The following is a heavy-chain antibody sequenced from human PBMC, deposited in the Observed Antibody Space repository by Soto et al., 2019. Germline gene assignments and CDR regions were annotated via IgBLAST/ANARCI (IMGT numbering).Heavy chain of an antibody. CDR1: GYTFTDYG. Sequence: QGQLVESGAEVKKPGASVKVSCKASGYTFTDYGITWVRQAPGQGLEGRGWISGYNGNTKNAQKFQGRVTMTTDTPTNTAHRELGSLRSDDAAVYYCPRVREYYYDSSGDWYYHSGVAVWGQGHRVHVS. V-gene: IGHV1-18*04. J-gene: IGHJ6*02. D-gene: IGHD3-22*01. CDR3: PRVREYYYDSSGDWYYHSGVAV. CDR2: ISGYNGNT.